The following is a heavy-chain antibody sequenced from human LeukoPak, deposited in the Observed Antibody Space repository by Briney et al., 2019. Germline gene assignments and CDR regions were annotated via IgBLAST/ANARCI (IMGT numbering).Heavy chain of an antibody. J-gene: IGHJ4*02. V-gene: IGHV3-48*03. D-gene: IGHD3-10*01. CDR2: INSSGSTI. Sequence: GGSLRLSCAASGFTFSSYEMNWVRQAPGKGLEWVSYINSSGSTIYYADSVKGRFTISRDNAKNSLYLQMNSLRAEDTAVYYCARGTGSYILQYTVPSDYWGQGTLVTVSS. CDR1: GFTFSSYE. CDR3: ARGTGSYILQYTVPSDY.